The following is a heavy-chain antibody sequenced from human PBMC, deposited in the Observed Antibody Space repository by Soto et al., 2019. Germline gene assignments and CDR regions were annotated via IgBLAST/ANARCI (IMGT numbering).Heavy chain of an antibody. V-gene: IGHV4-39*07. Sequence: KTSGTLSLTCTVSGGSISSSSYYWGWIRQPPGKGLEWIGSIYYSGSTYYNPSLKSRVTISVDTSKNQFSLKLSSVTAADTAVYYCARGYCTNGVCSPGALGGMDVWGQGTTVTVSS. CDR3: ARGYCTNGVCSPGALGGMDV. CDR2: IYYSGST. D-gene: IGHD2-8*01. CDR1: GGSISSSSYY. J-gene: IGHJ6*02.